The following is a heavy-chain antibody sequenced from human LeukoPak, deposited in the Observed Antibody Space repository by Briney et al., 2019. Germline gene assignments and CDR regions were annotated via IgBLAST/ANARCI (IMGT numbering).Heavy chain of an antibody. CDR3: ARDIRFLEWLPRFDP. CDR1: GYTFTSYG. Sequence: ASVKVSCKASGYTFTSYGISWVRQAPGQGLEWMGWISAYNGNTNYAQKLQGRVTMTTDTSTSTAYMELRSLRSDDTAVYYCARDIRFLEWLPRFDPWGQGTLVTVSS. J-gene: IGHJ5*02. V-gene: IGHV1-18*01. CDR2: ISAYNGNT. D-gene: IGHD3-3*01.